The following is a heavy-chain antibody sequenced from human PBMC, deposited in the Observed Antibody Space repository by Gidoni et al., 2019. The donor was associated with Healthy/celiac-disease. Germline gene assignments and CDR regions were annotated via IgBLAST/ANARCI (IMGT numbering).Heavy chain of an antibody. V-gene: IGHV3-30-3*01. CDR1: GFTFSSYA. CDR2: ISYDGSNK. CDR3: ARGGSYLGYFDY. D-gene: IGHD1-26*01. J-gene: IGHJ4*02. Sequence: QVQLVESGGGVVQPGRSLRLSCAASGFTFSSYAMHLVRQAPGKGLEWVAVISYDGSNKYYADSVKGRFTISRDNSKNTLYLQMNSLRAEDTAVYYCARGGSYLGYFDYWGQGTLVTVSS.